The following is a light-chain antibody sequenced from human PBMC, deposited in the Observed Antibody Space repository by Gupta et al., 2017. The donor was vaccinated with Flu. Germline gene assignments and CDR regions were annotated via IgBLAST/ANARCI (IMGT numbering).Light chain of an antibody. CDR2: LNSDGSH. V-gene: IGLV4-69*01. J-gene: IGLJ3*02. Sequence: GHSNYAIAWHQQQPEKGPRYLMKLNSDGSHSKGDGIPDRFSGSSSGAERYLTISSLQSEDEADYYCQTWGTGIHWVFGGGTKLTVL. CDR1: GHSNYA. CDR3: QTWGTGIHWV.